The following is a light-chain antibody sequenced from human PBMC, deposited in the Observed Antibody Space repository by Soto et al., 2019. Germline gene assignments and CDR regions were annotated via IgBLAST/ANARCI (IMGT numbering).Light chain of an antibody. CDR1: SSNIGSNA. CDR2: SNN. CDR3: AAWDDSLNGWV. V-gene: IGLV1-44*01. J-gene: IGLJ7*01. Sequence: QSVLTQPPSASGTPGQRVTISCSGSSSNIGSNAVNWYQQPPGTAPKLLIYSNNQRPSGVPDRFSGSKSGTSASLAISGLQPEDEADYYCAAWDDSLNGWVFGGGTQLTVL.